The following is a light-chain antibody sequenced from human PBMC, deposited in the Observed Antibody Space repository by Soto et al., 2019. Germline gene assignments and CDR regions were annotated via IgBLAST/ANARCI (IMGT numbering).Light chain of an antibody. V-gene: IGKV3-20*01. J-gene: IGKJ5*01. CDR3: QQDFTSPIT. CDR2: GAS. CDR1: QSVNSR. Sequence: EIVLTQSPGTLALYKGERATLSCRASQSVNSRLAWYQHKPGQAPRLLISGASNRASGIPARFSAWGSGTDFTLTISRVDPADFAFYYCQQDFTSPITFGQGTRLEIK.